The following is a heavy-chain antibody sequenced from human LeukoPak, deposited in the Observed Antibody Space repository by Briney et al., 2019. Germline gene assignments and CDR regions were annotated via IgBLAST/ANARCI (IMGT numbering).Heavy chain of an antibody. V-gene: IGHV4-59*01. CDR1: GGSISNYY. Sequence: SETLSLTCTVSGGSISNYYWSWIRQPPGKGLEWIGYIYYSGSTDYNPSLKSRVTISVDTSKNQFSLKLSSVTAADTAVYYCARAGSMFGVVVFDYWGQGTLVTVSS. D-gene: IGHD3-3*01. CDR3: ARAGSMFGVVVFDY. J-gene: IGHJ4*02. CDR2: IYYSGST.